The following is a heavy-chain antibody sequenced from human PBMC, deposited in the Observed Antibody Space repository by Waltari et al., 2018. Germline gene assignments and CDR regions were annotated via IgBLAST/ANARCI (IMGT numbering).Heavy chain of an antibody. CDR2: INSDGSST. J-gene: IGHJ3*02. D-gene: IGHD3-10*01. Sequence: EVQLVESGGGLVQPGGSLRLSCAASGFTFSSYWMHWVRKAPGKGLVWVSRINSDGSSTSYADSVKGRFTISRDNAKNTLYLQMNSLRAEDTAVYYCASPSPLWFGESTDAFDIWGQGTMVTVSS. CDR1: GFTFSSYW. V-gene: IGHV3-74*01. CDR3: ASPSPLWFGESTDAFDI.